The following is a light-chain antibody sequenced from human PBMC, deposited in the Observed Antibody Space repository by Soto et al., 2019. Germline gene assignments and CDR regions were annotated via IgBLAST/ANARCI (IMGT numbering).Light chain of an antibody. CDR3: SSYAGSSIWV. CDR2: DVN. CDR1: SSDVGAYNY. Sequence: QSALTQPPSASGSPGQSVTISCTGTSSDVGAYNYVSWYQQYPGKAPKLMIYDVNKRPSGVPDRFSGSKSGKTASLTVSGLQPEDEADYHCSSYAGSSIWVFGGGTKVTVL. V-gene: IGLV2-11*01. J-gene: IGLJ3*02.